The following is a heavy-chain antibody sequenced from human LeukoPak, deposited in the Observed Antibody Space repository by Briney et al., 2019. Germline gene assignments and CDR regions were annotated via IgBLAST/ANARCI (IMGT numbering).Heavy chain of an antibody. J-gene: IGHJ3*02. CDR2: ISGSDGST. D-gene: IGHD5-12*01. CDR1: GFTFSSYA. V-gene: IGHV3-23*01. CDR3: AKDWDIVATITGDAFDI. Sequence: GGSLRLSCAASGFTFSSYAMSWVRQAPGKGLEWVSAISGSDGSTYYADSVKGRFTISRDNSKNTLFLQMNSLRAEDTAVYYCAKDWDIVATITGDAFDIWGQGTMVTVSS.